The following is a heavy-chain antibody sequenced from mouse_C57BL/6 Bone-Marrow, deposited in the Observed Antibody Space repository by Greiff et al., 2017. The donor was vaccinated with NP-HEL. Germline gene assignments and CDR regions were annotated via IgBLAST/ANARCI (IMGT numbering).Heavy chain of an antibody. CDR3: ARAPFITTVAATGDYAMDY. J-gene: IGHJ4*01. Sequence: EVMLVESGGGLVQPGGSLKLSCAASGFTFSDYYMYWVRQTPEKRLEWVAYISNGGGSTYYPDTVKGRFTISRDNAKNTLFLQMTSLRSEDTAMYYCARAPFITTVAATGDYAMDYWGQGTSVTVSS. CDR2: ISNGGGST. V-gene: IGHV5-12*03. CDR1: GFTFSDYY. D-gene: IGHD1-1*01.